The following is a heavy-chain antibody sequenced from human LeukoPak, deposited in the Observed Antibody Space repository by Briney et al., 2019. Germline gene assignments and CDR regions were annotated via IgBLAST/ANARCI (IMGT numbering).Heavy chain of an antibody. V-gene: IGHV3-53*01. Sequence: PGGSLRLSCAASGFIISRNYTSRVRQAPGKGLEWISVIYSGGSTYYADSMKGRFTISRDNSKNTLYLQMNNLRAEDTAVYYCAGGVGPSPGVYWGQGTLVTVSS. D-gene: IGHD1-26*01. CDR1: GFIISRNY. CDR3: AGGVGPSPGVY. CDR2: IYSGGST. J-gene: IGHJ4*02.